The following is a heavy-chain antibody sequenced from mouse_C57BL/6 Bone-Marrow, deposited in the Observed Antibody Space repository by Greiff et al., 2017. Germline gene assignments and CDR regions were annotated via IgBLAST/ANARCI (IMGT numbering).Heavy chain of an antibody. CDR1: GISITTGNYT. J-gene: IGHJ2*01. CDR2: IYYSGTI. CDR3: ARVDGYYVDY. D-gene: IGHD1-1*01. V-gene: IGHV3-5*01. Sequence: DVKLQESGPGLVKPSQTVFLTCTVTGISITTGNYTWSWIRQFPGNKLESIGYIYYSGTITYNPSLTSRTTITRDTPKNQFFLEMNSLTAEDTATYYCARVDGYYVDYWGQGTTLTVSS.